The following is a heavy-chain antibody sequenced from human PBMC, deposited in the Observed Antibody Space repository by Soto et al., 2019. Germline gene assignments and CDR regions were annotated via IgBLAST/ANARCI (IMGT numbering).Heavy chain of an antibody. CDR3: ARQREGYTRANWFDP. Sequence: GESLKISCKGSGYSFTSYWIGWVRQMPGKGLEWMGIIYPGDSDTRYSPSFQGQVTIPADKSHSTAYLQWSSRKASDTAMYYCARQREGYTRANWFDPWGQGTLVTVSS. CDR2: IYPGDSDT. J-gene: IGHJ5*02. D-gene: IGHD5-12*01. V-gene: IGHV5-51*01. CDR1: GYSFTSYW.